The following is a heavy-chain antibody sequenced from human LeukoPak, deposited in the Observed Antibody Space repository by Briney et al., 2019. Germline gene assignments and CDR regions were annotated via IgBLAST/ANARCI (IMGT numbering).Heavy chain of an antibody. CDR2: IKQDGSEK. J-gene: IGHJ3*02. Sequence: GGSLRLSCAASGVTFSSYWMSWVRQAPGKGLEWVANIKQDGSEKYYVDSVKGRFTISRDNAKNSLYLQMNSLRAEDTAVYYCARDWVDFWSGYQGDAFDIWGQGTMVTVSS. CDR3: ARDWVDFWSGYQGDAFDI. D-gene: IGHD3-3*01. CDR1: GVTFSSYW. V-gene: IGHV3-7*01.